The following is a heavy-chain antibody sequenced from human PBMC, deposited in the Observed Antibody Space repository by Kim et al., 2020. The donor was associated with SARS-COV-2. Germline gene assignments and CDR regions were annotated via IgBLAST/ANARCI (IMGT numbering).Heavy chain of an antibody. CDR1: GGSINNFY. Sequence: SETLSLTCTVSGGSINNFYWSWIRQPPGKGLEWIGYIYYRGNTDYNPSLNRRVTFLLDTSKNQFSLRLTSVTAADTPVFYCARHSQPRGFCGAGACYW. D-gene: IGHD2-21*01. CDR3: ARHSQPRGFCGAGACY. J-gene: IGHJ4*01. CDR2: IYYRGNT. V-gene: IGHV4-59*08.